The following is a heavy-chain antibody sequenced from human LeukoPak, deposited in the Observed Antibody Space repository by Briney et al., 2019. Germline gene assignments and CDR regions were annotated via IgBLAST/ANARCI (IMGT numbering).Heavy chain of an antibody. D-gene: IGHD3-22*01. CDR1: GFTFSSYS. J-gene: IGHJ4*02. CDR2: ISSSSSTI. CDR3: ASRYDSSGYYYPFDY. V-gene: IGHV3-48*01. Sequence: GGSLRLSCAASGFTFSSYSMNWVRQAPGKGLEWVSYISSSSSTIYYADSVKGRSTISRDNAKNSLYLQMNSLRAEDTAVYYCASRYDSSGYYYPFDYWGQGTLVTVSS.